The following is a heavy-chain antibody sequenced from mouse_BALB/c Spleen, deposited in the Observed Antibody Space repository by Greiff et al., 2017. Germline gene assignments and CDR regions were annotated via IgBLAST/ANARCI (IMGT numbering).Heavy chain of an antibody. Sequence: EVQRVESGPGLVKPSQSLSLTCSVTGYSITSGYYWNWIRQFPGNKLEWMGYISYDGSNNYNPSLKNRISITRDTSKNQFFLKLNSVTTEDTATYYCARGRDYYGFPFDYWGQGTTLTVSS. J-gene: IGHJ2*01. CDR3: ARGRDYYGFPFDY. CDR1: GYSITSGYY. V-gene: IGHV3-6*02. D-gene: IGHD1-2*01. CDR2: ISYDGSN.